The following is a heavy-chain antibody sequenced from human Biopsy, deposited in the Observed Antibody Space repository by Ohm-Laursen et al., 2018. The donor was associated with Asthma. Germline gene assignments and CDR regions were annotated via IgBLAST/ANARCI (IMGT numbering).Heavy chain of an antibody. CDR1: GDSFISYA. Sequence: SSVKVSCKAYGDSFISYAITWVRQAPGQGLEWMGGIIPIIGTAHYAPKFQGRVTISADESTSTAYMELTSLSSEDTAVFFCGGCSSSNYYYGLDVWGQGTTVIVSS. J-gene: IGHJ6*02. CDR2: IIPIIGTA. V-gene: IGHV1-69*01. D-gene: IGHD6-6*01. CDR3: GGCSSSNYYYGLDV.